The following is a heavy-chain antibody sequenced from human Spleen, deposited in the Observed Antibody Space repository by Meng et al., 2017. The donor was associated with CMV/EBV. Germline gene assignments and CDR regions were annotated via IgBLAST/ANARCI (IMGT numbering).Heavy chain of an antibody. Sequence: SETLSLTCAVYGGSFSGYYWSWIRQPPGKGLEWIGEINHSGSTNYNPSLKSRVTISVDTSKNQFSLKLSSVTAADTAVYYCARIKYTYVDYWGQGTPVTVSS. D-gene: IGHD2-2*02. CDR2: INHSGST. CDR1: GGSFSGYY. J-gene: IGHJ4*02. CDR3: ARIKYTYVDY. V-gene: IGHV4-34*01.